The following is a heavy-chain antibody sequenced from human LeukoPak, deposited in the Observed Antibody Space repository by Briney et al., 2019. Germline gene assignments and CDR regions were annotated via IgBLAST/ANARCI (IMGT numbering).Heavy chain of an antibody. Sequence: GGSLRLSCVASGFTYNNYWMSWVRQAPGKGPEWVANIKQDGSEQYYVDSLKGRFTISRDNTQNSLYLQMNSLRAEDTAVYYCARAQGLNGRHYYYYYYMDVWGKGTTVTVSS. CDR1: GFTYNNYW. D-gene: IGHD3-16*01. V-gene: IGHV3-7*01. J-gene: IGHJ6*03. CDR3: ARAQGLNGRHYYYYYYMDV. CDR2: IKQDGSEQ.